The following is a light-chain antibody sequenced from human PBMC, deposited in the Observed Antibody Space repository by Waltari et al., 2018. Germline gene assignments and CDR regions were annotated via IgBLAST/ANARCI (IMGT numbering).Light chain of an antibody. Sequence: VLTQSPGTLSLSPGETATLSCRARDRVGNNFLAWYHQKPGQTPRLLIYGASSRATGIPDRFSGSGSGTDFILIISRLEPEDSGVYFCQQYSSSVMYTFGQGTKLEI. J-gene: IGKJ2*01. CDR3: QQYSSSVMYT. V-gene: IGKV3-20*01. CDR1: DRVGNNF. CDR2: GAS.